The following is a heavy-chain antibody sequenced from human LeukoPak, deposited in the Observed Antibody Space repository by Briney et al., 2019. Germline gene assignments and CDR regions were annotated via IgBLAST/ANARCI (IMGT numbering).Heavy chain of an antibody. V-gene: IGHV3-74*01. D-gene: IGHD3-16*01. CDR2: INEDATTI. CDR3: VRDLILVWTPGDDFDF. J-gene: IGHJ4*02. CDR1: GFAFSAYW. Sequence: PGGSLRLSCEASGFAFSAYWMHWVRQAPGKGLEWVSRINEDATTITYADSVKGRFITSRDNSKKSLYLQMNNLRAEDTAVYYCVRDLILVWTPGDDFDFWSQGTQVIVSS.